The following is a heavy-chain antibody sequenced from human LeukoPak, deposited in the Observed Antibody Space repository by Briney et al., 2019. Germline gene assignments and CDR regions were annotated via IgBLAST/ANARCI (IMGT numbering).Heavy chain of an antibody. D-gene: IGHD5-18*01. CDR2: ISYDGSNK. CDR3: ARIRGYSYGGYGAFDI. CDR1: GFTFSSYA. Sequence: GGSLRLSCAASGFTFSSYAMHWVRQAPGKGLEWVAVISYDGSNKYYADSVKGRFTISRDNSKNTLYLQMNSLRAEDTAVYYCARIRGYSYGGYGAFDIWGQGTMVTVSS. V-gene: IGHV3-30-3*01. J-gene: IGHJ3*02.